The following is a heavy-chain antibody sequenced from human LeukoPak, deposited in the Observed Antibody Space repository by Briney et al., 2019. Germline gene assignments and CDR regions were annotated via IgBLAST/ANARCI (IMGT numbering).Heavy chain of an antibody. J-gene: IGHJ4*02. V-gene: IGHV3-33*06. CDR1: GFTFSSYG. D-gene: IGHD3-22*01. Sequence: PGGSLRLSCAASGFTFSSYGMHWVRQAPGKGLEWVAVIWYDGSNKYCADSVTGRFTISRDNSKNTLYLQMNGLRAEDTAVYYCAKAPDSSGYRLDYWGQGTLVTVSS. CDR3: AKAPDSSGYRLDY. CDR2: IWYDGSNK.